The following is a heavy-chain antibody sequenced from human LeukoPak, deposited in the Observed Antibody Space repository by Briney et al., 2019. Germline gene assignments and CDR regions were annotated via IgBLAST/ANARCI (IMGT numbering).Heavy chain of an antibody. CDR2: IYHSGST. CDR3: ARSITMVRGVSWEYYFDY. J-gene: IGHJ4*02. Sequence: SETLSLTCAVSGGSISSGGYSWSWIRQPPGKGLEWIGYIYHSGSTYYNPSLKSRVNISVDRSKNQFSLKLSSVTAADTAVYYCARSITMVRGVSWEYYFDYWGQGTLVTVSS. D-gene: IGHD3-10*01. CDR1: GGSISSGGYS. V-gene: IGHV4-30-2*01.